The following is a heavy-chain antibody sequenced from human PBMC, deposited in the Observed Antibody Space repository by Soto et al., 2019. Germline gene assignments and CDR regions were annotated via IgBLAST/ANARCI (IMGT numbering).Heavy chain of an antibody. CDR1: GGTFNSYA. CDR2: IIPMFGTA. J-gene: IGHJ6*02. V-gene: IGHV1-69*12. D-gene: IGHD5-12*01. Sequence: QVQVVQSGAEVKKPGSSVKVSCKASGGTFNSYAMSWVRQAPGQGLEWMGGIIPMFGTANYAQRFQGRLTITADESTRTVYMELGSLRSEDTAVYYCARGGRDGYNWDGLDVWGQGTTVTVSS. CDR3: ARGGRDGYNWDGLDV.